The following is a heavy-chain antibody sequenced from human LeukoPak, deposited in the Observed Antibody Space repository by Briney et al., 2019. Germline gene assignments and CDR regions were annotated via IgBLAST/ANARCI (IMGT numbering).Heavy chain of an antibody. Sequence: PSETLSLTCSVSGGSISSNSFYWDWIRQPPGKGLEWIGSIYYSGSTFYSSSLESRVSLSVDMSKNQFSLKLTSVTAADTAVYYCARVFRMVRGEPVSWFDPWGQGTLVTVSS. CDR3: ARVFRMVRGEPVSWFDP. CDR1: GGSISSNSFY. V-gene: IGHV4-39*01. CDR2: IYYSGST. J-gene: IGHJ5*02. D-gene: IGHD3-10*01.